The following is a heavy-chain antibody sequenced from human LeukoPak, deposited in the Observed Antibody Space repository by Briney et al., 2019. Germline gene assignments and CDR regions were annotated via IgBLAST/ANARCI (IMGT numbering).Heavy chain of an antibody. Sequence: PGGSLRLSCAASGFTFSSYWMSWVRQAPGKGLEWVANIKQDGSEKYYVDSVKGRFTISRDNAKNSLYLQMNSLRAEDTAVYYCARGDYGDYGLSVGDYWGQGTLVTVSS. V-gene: IGHV3-7*01. J-gene: IGHJ4*02. CDR2: IKQDGSEK. D-gene: IGHD4-17*01. CDR3: ARGDYGDYGLSVGDY. CDR1: GFTFSSYW.